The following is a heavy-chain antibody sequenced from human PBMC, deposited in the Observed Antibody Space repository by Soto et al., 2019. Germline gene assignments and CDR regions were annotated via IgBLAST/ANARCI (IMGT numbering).Heavy chain of an antibody. J-gene: IGHJ4*02. CDR2: IGPDGSNI. CDR3: VRQPPWSFDY. CDR1: GFIFSRHW. V-gene: IGHV3-74*01. D-gene: IGHD2-15*01. Sequence: GGSLRLSCAASGFIFSRHWMHCVRQAPGKGLVGVSHIGPDGSNIWEADSVQGRFTISRDNARNRLYLQMNSLRDEDTAIYYCVRQPPWSFDYSGPGLLLTVSS.